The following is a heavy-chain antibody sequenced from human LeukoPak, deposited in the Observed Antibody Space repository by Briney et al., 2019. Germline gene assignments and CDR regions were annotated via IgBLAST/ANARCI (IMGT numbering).Heavy chain of an antibody. V-gene: IGHV4-34*01. J-gene: IGHJ5*02. CDR2: INHSGST. D-gene: IGHD3-10*01. Sequence: SETLSLTCAVYGGSFSGYYWSWIRQPPGKGLEWIGEINHSGSTNYNPSLKSRVTISVDTSKNQFSLKLSPVTAADTAVYYCARGRVTSHQTMVRGVIRLNWFDPWGRGTLVTVSS. CDR1: GGSFSGYY. CDR3: ARGRVTSHQTMVRGVIRLNWFDP.